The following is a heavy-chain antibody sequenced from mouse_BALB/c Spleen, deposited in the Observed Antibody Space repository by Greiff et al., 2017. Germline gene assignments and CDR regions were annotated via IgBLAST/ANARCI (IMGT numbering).Heavy chain of an antibody. J-gene: IGHJ4*01. CDR2: ISNGGGST. CDR3: ARGVYAMDY. V-gene: IGHV5-12-2*01. Sequence: EVMLVESGGGLVQPGGSLKLSCAASGFNFSSYTMSWVRQTHEKRLEWVAYISNGGGSTYYPDTVQGRFTISRDNAKNTLYLQMSSLKSEDTAMYYCARGVYAMDYWGQGTSVTVSS. CDR1: GFNFSSYT.